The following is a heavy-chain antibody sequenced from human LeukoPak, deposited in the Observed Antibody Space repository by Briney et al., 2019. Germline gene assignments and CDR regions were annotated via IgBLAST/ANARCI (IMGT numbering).Heavy chain of an antibody. CDR2: ISAYNGNT. CDR3: ARDGEYSSGWYVNYYGMDV. CDR1: GYTFTSYG. Sequence: ASVKVSCKASGYTFTSYGISWVRQAPGQGLEWMGWISAYNGNTNYAQKLQGRVTMTTDTSTSTAYMEPRSLRSDDTAVYYCARDGEYSSGWYVNYYGMDVWGQGTTVTVSS. D-gene: IGHD6-19*01. J-gene: IGHJ6*02. V-gene: IGHV1-18*01.